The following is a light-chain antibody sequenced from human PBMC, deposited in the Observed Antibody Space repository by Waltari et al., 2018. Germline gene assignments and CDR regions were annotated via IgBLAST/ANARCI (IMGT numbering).Light chain of an antibody. CDR2: WAS. CDR3: QQYYTSPST. J-gene: IGKJ5*01. V-gene: IGKV4-1*01. Sequence: DIGMTQSPDSLAVSLGERSTINVKSSHSVFSTPNRENCLGWYQQKPGQPPKFLFYWASTREPGVPDRFSASGSGTDFTLSISSLQAEDVALYYCQQYYTSPSTFGQGTRLEI. CDR1: HSVFSTPNRENC.